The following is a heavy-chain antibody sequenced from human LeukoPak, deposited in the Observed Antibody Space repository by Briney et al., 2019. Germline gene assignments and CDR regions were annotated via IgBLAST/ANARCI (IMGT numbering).Heavy chain of an antibody. V-gene: IGHV3-33*08. CDR3: ARLGRGWYADY. Sequence: GGSLRLSCTASKFTFSHYGMQWVRQAPGKGLEWVAVIWYDGNNKYYADSVKGRFTISRDNSKNTLYLQVNSLRAEDTAVYYCARLGRGWYADYWGQGTLVTVSS. CDR1: KFTFSHYG. J-gene: IGHJ4*02. D-gene: IGHD6-19*01. CDR2: IWYDGNNK.